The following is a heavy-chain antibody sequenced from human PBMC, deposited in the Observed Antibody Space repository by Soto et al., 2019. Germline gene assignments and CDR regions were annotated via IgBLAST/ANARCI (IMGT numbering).Heavy chain of an antibody. V-gene: IGHV1-46*01. CDR3: ARVLGRELPAYDAFDI. J-gene: IGHJ3*02. Sequence: ASVKVSCKASGYTFTSYYMHWVRQAPGQGLEWVGIINPSGGSTSYAQKFQGRVTMTRDKSTSTVYMELSSLRSEDTAVYYCARVLGRELPAYDAFDIWGQGTMVTVSS. D-gene: IGHD1-26*01. CDR1: GYTFTSYY. CDR2: INPSGGST.